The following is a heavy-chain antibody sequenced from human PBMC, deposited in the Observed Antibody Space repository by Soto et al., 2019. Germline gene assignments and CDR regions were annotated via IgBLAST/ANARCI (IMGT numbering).Heavy chain of an antibody. CDR2: IYSGGST. Sequence: GGSLRLSCAASGFTVSSNYMTWVRQAPGKGLEWVSAIYSGGSTYYADSVKGRFTISRDNSKNTLYLQTNSLRAEDTAVYYCARARSTAAGLFDYWGLGTLVTVSS. J-gene: IGHJ4*02. CDR1: GFTVSSNY. D-gene: IGHD6-13*01. V-gene: IGHV3-53*01. CDR3: ARARSTAAGLFDY.